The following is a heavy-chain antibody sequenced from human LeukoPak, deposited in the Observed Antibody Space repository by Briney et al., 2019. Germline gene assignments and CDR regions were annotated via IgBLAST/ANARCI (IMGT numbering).Heavy chain of an antibody. CDR2: ISSSGGHI. D-gene: IGHD1-1*01. J-gene: IGHJ4*02. CDR3: ARDQFRTGTTLDY. CDR1: GFSFSSYT. Sequence: GGSLRLSCAASGFSFSSYTMNWVRQAPGKGLELVSSISSSGGHIYYGDSVKGRFTVSRDNAKNSLYLQMNSLRVEDTAVYYCARDQFRTGTTLDYWGQGTLVTVSS. V-gene: IGHV3-21*06.